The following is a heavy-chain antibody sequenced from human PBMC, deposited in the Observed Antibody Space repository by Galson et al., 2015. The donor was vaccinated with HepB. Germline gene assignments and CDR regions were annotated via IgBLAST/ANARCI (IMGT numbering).Heavy chain of an antibody. CDR1: GFTFSRFA. J-gene: IGHJ6*02. CDR2: ISFDGDDK. V-gene: IGHV3-30-3*01. CDR3: ARVLRLSEAPKILDFYDALDV. Sequence: SLRLSCAASGFTFSRFAMHWVRQTPGKGLEWVAVISFDGDDKHNADSVKGRFTISRDNSRNTLFLQMSSLRSEDTAVYYCARVLRLSEAPKILDFYDALDVWGQGTMVTVSS. D-gene: IGHD3-3*01.